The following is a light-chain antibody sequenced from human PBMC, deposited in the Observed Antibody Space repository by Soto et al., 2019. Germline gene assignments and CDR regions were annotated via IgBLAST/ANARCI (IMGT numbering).Light chain of an antibody. J-gene: IGLJ1*01. CDR1: SSDVGSYHL. Sequence: QSALTQPASVSGSPGQSITISCTGTSSDVGSYHLVSWYQQHPGKAPKLIICEVSTRPTGVPNRFSGSKSVNTASQTMSGQKSEDEAGYYCCSHVSSNIFVFGIGTKLDVL. CDR3: CSHVSSNIFV. CDR2: EVS. V-gene: IGLV2-23*02.